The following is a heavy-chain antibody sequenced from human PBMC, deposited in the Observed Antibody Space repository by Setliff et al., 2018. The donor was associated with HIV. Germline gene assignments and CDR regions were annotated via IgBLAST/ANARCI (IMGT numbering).Heavy chain of an antibody. CDR3: ARARGPPLPVLDF. CDR2: IYYRGSA. Sequence: KPSETLSLTCTASGGSITTTNYYWGWVRQSPGKGLEWIGVIYYRGSAYYNLSLQSRVTLSVDTSKNSFSLHLTSVTAADTAVYFCARARGPPLPVLDFWGPGTLVTVSS. CDR1: GGSITTTNYY. J-gene: IGHJ4*02. V-gene: IGHV4-39*07. D-gene: IGHD3-10*01.